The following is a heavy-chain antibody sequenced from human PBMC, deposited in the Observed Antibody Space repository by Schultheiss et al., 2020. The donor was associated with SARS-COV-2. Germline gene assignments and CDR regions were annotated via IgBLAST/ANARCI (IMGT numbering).Heavy chain of an antibody. V-gene: IGHV4-61*01. CDR3: AREMTMVRGVANYYYYHMDV. D-gene: IGHD3-10*01. Sequence: GSLRLSCTVSGDSVSSGSYYWSWIRQPPGKGLEWIGYIYYSGSTNYNPSLKSRVTISVDTSKNQFSLKVNSVTAADTAVYYCAREMTMVRGVANYYYYHMDVWGKGTTVTVSS. CDR2: IYYSGST. J-gene: IGHJ6*03. CDR1: GDSVSSGSYY.